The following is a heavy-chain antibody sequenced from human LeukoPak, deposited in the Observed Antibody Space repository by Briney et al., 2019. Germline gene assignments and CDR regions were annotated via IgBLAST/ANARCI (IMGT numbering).Heavy chain of an antibody. J-gene: IGHJ4*02. CDR1: GGSFSGYY. CDR2: INHSGST. CDR3: ASSGYDGIDY. D-gene: IGHD5-12*01. V-gene: IGHV4-34*01. Sequence: SDTLSLTCAVYGGSFSGYYWNWIRQPPGKGLEWIGEINHSGSTNYNPSLKSRVTISVDTSKNQFSLKLSSVTAADTAVYYCASSGYDGIDYWGQGTLVTVSS.